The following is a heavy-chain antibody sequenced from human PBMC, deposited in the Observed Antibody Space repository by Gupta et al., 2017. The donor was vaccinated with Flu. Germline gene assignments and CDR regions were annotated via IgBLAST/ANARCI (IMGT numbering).Heavy chain of an antibody. D-gene: IGHD6-19*01. CDR1: GASMRSGGYY. Sequence: QVQLQESGPGLVKPSETVSLTCMVSGASMRSGGYYWSWIRQYPGKGLEWIGNIYHSGSTEYNPSLESRVTMSVDTSKNHFSLKLRSVTAADTAVYYCAREKYTSGPTRNWFDPWGQGILVTVSS. J-gene: IGHJ5*02. CDR3: AREKYTSGPTRNWFDP. CDR2: IYHSGST. V-gene: IGHV4-31*02.